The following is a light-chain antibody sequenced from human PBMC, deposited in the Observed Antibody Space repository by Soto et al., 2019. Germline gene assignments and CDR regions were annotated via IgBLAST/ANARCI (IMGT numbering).Light chain of an antibody. V-gene: IGLV2-14*01. J-gene: IGLJ1*01. Sequence: QSALAQAASVSGSPGQSITISCTGTNSDVGGYNYVSWYQQYPGKAPKLMIYDVNNRPSGVSNRFSGSKSGNTASLTISGLQAEDEADYYCSSFTSTSTLVFGTGTKVTVL. CDR3: SSFTSTSTLV. CDR1: NSDVGGYNY. CDR2: DVN.